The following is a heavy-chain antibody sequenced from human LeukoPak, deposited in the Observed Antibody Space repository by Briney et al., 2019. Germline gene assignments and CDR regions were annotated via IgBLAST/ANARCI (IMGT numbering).Heavy chain of an antibody. Sequence: SVKVSCKASGGTFSSYAISWVRRAPGQGLEWMGGIIPILGIANYAQKFQGRVTITADKSTSTAYMELSSLRSEDTAVYYCATLGYCTNGVCPWSSGWFDAFDIWGQGTMVTVSS. V-gene: IGHV1-69*04. CDR3: ATLGYCTNGVCPWSSGWFDAFDI. J-gene: IGHJ3*02. D-gene: IGHD2-8*01. CDR2: IIPILGIA. CDR1: GGTFSSYA.